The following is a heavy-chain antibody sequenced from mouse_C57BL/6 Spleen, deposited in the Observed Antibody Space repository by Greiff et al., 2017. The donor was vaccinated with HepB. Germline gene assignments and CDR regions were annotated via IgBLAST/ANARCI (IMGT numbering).Heavy chain of an antibody. CDR2: IRNKANNHAT. CDR1: GFTFSDAW. V-gene: IGHV6-6*01. Sequence: EVKVEESGGGLVQPGGSMKLSCAASGFTFSDAWMDWVRQSPEKGLEWVAEIRNKANNHATYYAESVKGRFTISRDDSKSSVYLQMNCLRSEDTGIYYCTRGGKFYWYFDVWGTETTVTVSS. J-gene: IGHJ1*03. D-gene: IGHD2-1*01. CDR3: TRGGKFYWYFDV.